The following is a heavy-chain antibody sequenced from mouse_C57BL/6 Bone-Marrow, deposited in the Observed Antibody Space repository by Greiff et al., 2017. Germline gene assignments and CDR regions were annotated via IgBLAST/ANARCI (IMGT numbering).Heavy chain of an antibody. V-gene: IGHV1-19*01. D-gene: IGHD1-2*01. Sequence: EVQLQQSGPVLVKPGASVKMSCKASGYTFTDYYMNWVKQSHGKSLEWIGVINPYNGGTSYNQKFKGKATLTVDKSSSTAYMQLSSLTSEDSAVYYCARSLLRLLAYWGQGTLVTVSA. J-gene: IGHJ3*01. CDR1: GYTFTDYY. CDR3: ARSLLRLLAY. CDR2: INPYNGGT.